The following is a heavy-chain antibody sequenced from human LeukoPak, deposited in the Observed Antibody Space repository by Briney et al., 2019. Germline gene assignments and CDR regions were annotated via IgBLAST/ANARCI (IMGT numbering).Heavy chain of an antibody. CDR2: ISSSSDYT. CDR1: GFTFSDYY. D-gene: IGHD6-13*01. V-gene: IGHV3-11*06. CDR3: ARPPHSSSWDPGWFDP. J-gene: IGHJ5*02. Sequence: PGGSLRLSCVASGFTFSDYYMSWIRQAPGKGLEWVSYISSSSDYTNYADSVRGRFTISRDNAKNSLYLQMNSLRAEGTAVYYCARPPHSSSWDPGWFDPWGQGTLITVSS.